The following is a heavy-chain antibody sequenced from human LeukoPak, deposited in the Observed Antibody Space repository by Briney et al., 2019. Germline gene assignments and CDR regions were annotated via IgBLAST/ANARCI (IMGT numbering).Heavy chain of an antibody. J-gene: IGHJ4*02. D-gene: IGHD5-12*01. CDR2: ISSISSYT. CDR1: GFTFSSYS. CDR3: ARGTTGGYSPSH. Sequence: GGSLRLSCAASGFTFSSYSMSWVRQAPGKGLEWASSISSISSYTYHADSVKGRFTISRDNAKNSLYLQMNSLRAEDTAVYFCARGTTGGYSPSHWGQGTLVTVSS. V-gene: IGHV3-21*01.